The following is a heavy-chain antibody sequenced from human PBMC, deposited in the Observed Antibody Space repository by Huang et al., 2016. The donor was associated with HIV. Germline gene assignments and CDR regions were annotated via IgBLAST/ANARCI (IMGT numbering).Heavy chain of an antibody. CDR2: NDPGDSDT. V-gene: IGHV5-51*04. CDR1: GFSFTNYW. CDR3: ARPLLGYSNGYYFDY. J-gene: IGHJ4*02. Sequence: EVQLVQSGAEVNKPGESLKISCKGSGFSFTNYWIGWVRQMPGKGLEWMGINDPGDSDTTYSPSFRGQVTISADKPIDTAYLQWNSLKASDSAMYYCARPLLGYSNGYYFDYWGQGTLVTVSS. D-gene: IGHD5-18*01.